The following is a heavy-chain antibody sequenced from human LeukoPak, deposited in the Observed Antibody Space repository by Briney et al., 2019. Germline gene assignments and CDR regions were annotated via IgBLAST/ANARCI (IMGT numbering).Heavy chain of an antibody. D-gene: IGHD6-19*01. V-gene: IGHV1-2*02. CDR1: GYTFIGYY. J-gene: IGHJ5*02. Sequence: ASVKVSCKASGYTFIGYYMYWVRQAPGQGLEWMGWINPNSGGTNYAQKFQGRVTMTRDTSISTVYMELSRLRSDDTAVYYCARPAVAGTLYNWFDPRGQGTLVTVSS. CDR2: INPNSGGT. CDR3: ARPAVAGTLYNWFDP.